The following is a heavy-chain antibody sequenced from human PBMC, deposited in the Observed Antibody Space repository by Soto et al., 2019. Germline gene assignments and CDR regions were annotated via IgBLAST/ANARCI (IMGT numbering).Heavy chain of an antibody. CDR3: AKDRRFRSYYESAGHYNN. CDR1: GFTFKNYD. J-gene: IGHJ4*02. CDR2: ISGSGGVT. V-gene: IGHV3-23*01. D-gene: IGHD3-10*01. Sequence: EVQLLESGGGLVQPGGSLRLSCVASGFTFKNYDMRWVRQAPGKGLEWASGISGSGGVTYYADSVKGRFTISRDNTKNTLYLQMNSLRANDTAVYYCAKDRRFRSYYESAGHYNNWGQGTLVTVSS.